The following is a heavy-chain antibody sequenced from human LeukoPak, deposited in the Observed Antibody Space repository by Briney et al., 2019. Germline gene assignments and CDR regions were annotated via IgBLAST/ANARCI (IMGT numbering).Heavy chain of an antibody. CDR2: INDSGTT. CDR3: ARREAVLTGYFDY. Sequence: PSETLSLTCTVSGGSISGSYWSWIRQSPGKELEWIAYINDSGTTSYNPSLKSRVTISVDTSKKQFSLKVNSVTAADTAVYYCARREAVLTGYFDYWGQGTLVIVSS. D-gene: IGHD1-14*01. CDR1: GGSISGSY. V-gene: IGHV4-59*08. J-gene: IGHJ4*02.